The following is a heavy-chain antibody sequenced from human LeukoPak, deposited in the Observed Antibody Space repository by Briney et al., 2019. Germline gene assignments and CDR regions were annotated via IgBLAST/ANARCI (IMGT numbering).Heavy chain of an antibody. Sequence: PGGSLRLSCAASGFTFSDYAMNWVRQAPGKGLEWVSSISSGGGYIYYADSVKGRFTISIDNAKNSLYLQMNSLRAEDTAVYYCARDMNPGGDRWFDPWGQGTLVTVSS. CDR1: GFTFSDYA. CDR2: ISSGGGYI. V-gene: IGHV3-21*01. CDR3: ARDMNPGGDRWFDP. D-gene: IGHD3-16*01. J-gene: IGHJ5*02.